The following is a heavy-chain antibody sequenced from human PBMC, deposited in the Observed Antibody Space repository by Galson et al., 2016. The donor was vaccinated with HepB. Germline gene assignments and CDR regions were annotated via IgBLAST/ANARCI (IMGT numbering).Heavy chain of an antibody. CDR3: ARDTSFYYDCSADNTQLSYYYCYGMAV. CDR1: GFTFTDYG. D-gene: IGHD3-22*01. V-gene: IGHV1-18*01. CDR2: ISAYDGKT. J-gene: IGHJ6*02. Sequence: SVKVSCKASGFTFTDYGISWVRQAPGQRLEWMGWISAYDGKTNYAQKVQGRVTMTTDTSTSTAYMDLRTLTSDDTAVYSCARDTSFYYDCSADNTQLSYYYCYGMAVWGQGTTVTVSS.